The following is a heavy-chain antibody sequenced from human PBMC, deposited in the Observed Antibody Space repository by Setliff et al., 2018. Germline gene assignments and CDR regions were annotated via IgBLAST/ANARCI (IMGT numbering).Heavy chain of an antibody. V-gene: IGHV1-18*01. D-gene: IGHD3-22*01. J-gene: IGHJ4*02. CDR2: ISPYHGKT. Sequence: ASVKVSCKASGYIFNSYGIAWVRQAPGQGLEWMGWISPYHGKTNHAQNLQGRVAMTTDTSTSTAYMELRSLRSDDTAVYYCARGRDPAYYYDSGGYYWDYWGQGTLVTV. CDR3: ARGRDPAYYYDSGGYYWDY. CDR1: GYIFNSYG.